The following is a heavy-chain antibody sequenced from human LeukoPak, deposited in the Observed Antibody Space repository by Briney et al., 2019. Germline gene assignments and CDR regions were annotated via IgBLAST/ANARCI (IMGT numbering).Heavy chain of an antibody. Sequence: PGGSLRLSCAASGFTFSPYYMNWVRQAPGKGLEWVANVKQDGSGEYYMASVKGRFTISRDGAKNSLYLQMNSLRAEDTAVYYCARGDFDCWGQGTLVTVSS. CDR1: GFTFSPYY. V-gene: IGHV3-7*03. CDR2: VKQDGSGE. J-gene: IGHJ4*02. CDR3: ARGDFDC.